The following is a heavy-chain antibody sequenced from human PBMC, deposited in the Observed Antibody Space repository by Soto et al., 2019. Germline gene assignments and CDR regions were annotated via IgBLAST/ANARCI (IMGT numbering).Heavy chain of an antibody. V-gene: IGHV2-5*02. D-gene: IGHD1-26*01. J-gene: IGHJ4*02. Sequence: QITLKESGPTLVKPTQTLTLTCTFSGFSLSTSGVGVGWIRQPPGKALEWLALIYWDDDKRYSPSLKSRLTXTTXTSKNQVVLTMTNMDPVDTATYYCAHIVGATIFMYWGQGTLVTVSS. CDR2: IYWDDDK. CDR1: GFSLSTSGVG. CDR3: AHIVGATIFMY.